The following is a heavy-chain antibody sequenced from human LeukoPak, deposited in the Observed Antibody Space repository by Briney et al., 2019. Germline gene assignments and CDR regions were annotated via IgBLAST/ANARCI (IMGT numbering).Heavy chain of an antibody. CDR3: ARGLGYFQH. J-gene: IGHJ1*01. V-gene: IGHV4-34*01. CDR2: INHSGST. CDR1: GGSFSGYY. Sequence: PSEILSLTCAVYGGSFSGYYWSWIRQPPGKGLEWIGEINHSGSTNYNPSLKSRVTISVDTSKNQFSLKLSSVTAADTAVYYCARGLGYFQHWGQGTLVTISS.